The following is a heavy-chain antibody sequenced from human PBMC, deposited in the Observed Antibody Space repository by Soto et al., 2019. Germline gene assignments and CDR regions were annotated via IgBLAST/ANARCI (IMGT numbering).Heavy chain of an antibody. CDR2: VYSTGTT. V-gene: IGHV4-4*07. J-gene: IGHJ5*02. CDR1: GGSIRSYY. Sequence: SETLSLTCTVSGGSIRSYYWSLMRQPAGKGLEWIGRVYSTGTTNYNPSLRSRVAMSVDTSKNQFSLRLDSVTAADTATYFCARDEYYDSNNWFEHWGLGTRATVS. D-gene: IGHD3-22*01. CDR3: ARDEYYDSNNWFEH.